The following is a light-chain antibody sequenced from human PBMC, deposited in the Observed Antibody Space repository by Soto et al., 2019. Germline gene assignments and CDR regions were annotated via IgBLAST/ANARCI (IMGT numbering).Light chain of an antibody. Sequence: SALAQPASLSGSPGQSITISCTGTSSDIGAYDYVSWFQQHPGKAPKLMISEVNNRPSGVSNRFSGSKSGNTAYLTISGLQVEDEAEYFCLSFTTTSTHVFGTGTKVTV. V-gene: IGLV2-14*01. CDR2: EVN. J-gene: IGLJ1*01. CDR3: LSFTTTSTHV. CDR1: SSDIGAYDY.